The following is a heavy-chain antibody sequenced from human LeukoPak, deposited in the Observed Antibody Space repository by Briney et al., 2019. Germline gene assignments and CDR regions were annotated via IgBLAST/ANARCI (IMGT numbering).Heavy chain of an antibody. Sequence: SETLSLTCTVSGDSIGSSSYFWDWIRQPPGKGLEWIGSIYYGGSSYYNPSLKSRVTISVDTSKNQFSLKLSSVTAADTAVYYCARGNYDSSGYLGFDYWGQGTLVTVSS. CDR1: GDSIGSSSYF. CDR2: IYYGGSS. D-gene: IGHD3-22*01. J-gene: IGHJ4*02. V-gene: IGHV4-39*07. CDR3: ARGNYDSSGYLGFDY.